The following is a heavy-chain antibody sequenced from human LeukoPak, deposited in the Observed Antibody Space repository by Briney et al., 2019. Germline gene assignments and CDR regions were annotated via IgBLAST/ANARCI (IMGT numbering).Heavy chain of an antibody. D-gene: IGHD2-15*01. V-gene: IGHV4-4*07. CDR2: IYADGST. J-gene: IGHJ4*02. CDR3: ARAPAGCGGTCAFDY. Sequence: SETLSLTCSVSGGSISSSFWSWIRQPAGKGLEWIGRIYADGSTNYNPSLKSRITLSLDTPGNRVSLRLTSVTAADTAVYFCARAPAGCGGTCAFDYWGQGTQVTVSS. CDR1: GGSISSSF.